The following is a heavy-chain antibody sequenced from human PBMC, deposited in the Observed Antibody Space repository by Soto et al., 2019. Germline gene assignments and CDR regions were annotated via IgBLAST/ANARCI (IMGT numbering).Heavy chain of an antibody. CDR3: ARGASSYSSVKDY. CDR2: IHDDGSIT. CDR1: GFTFSSYW. J-gene: IGHJ4*02. Sequence: PGGSLRLSCAASGFTFSSYWMHWVRQAPGKGLVWVARIHDDGSITNYADSVKGRFTISRDNAKNSLYLQMNSLRDEDTAVYYCARGASSYSSVKDYWGQGTLVTVSS. V-gene: IGHV3-74*01. D-gene: IGHD5-18*01.